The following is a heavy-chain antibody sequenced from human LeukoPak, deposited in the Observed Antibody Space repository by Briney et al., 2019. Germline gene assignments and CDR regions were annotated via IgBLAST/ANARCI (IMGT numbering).Heavy chain of an antibody. CDR2: IYPNTGGT. J-gene: IGHJ4*02. Sequence: ASVKVSCKTSGYTFTGYYVHWVRQAPGQGVEWMGWIYPNTGGTNYAQKFQGRVTMTRDTSISTAYMELSRLRSDDTAVYYCARGWAVAGNDFWGQGTLVIVS. CDR1: GYTFTGYY. D-gene: IGHD6-19*01. CDR3: ARGWAVAGNDF. V-gene: IGHV1-2*02.